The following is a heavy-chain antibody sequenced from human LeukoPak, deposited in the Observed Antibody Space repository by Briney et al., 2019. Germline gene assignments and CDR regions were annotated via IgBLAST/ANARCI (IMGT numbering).Heavy chain of an antibody. Sequence: GGSLRLSCAASGFTFSSYWMSWVRQAPGKGLEWVANIKQDGSEKYYVDSVKGRFTISRDNAKNSLYLQMNSLRAEDTAVYYCARDGELVGATDYDYWGQGTLVTVSS. CDR1: GFTFSSYW. CDR3: ARDGELVGATDYDY. CDR2: IKQDGSEK. J-gene: IGHJ4*02. V-gene: IGHV3-7*01. D-gene: IGHD1-26*01.